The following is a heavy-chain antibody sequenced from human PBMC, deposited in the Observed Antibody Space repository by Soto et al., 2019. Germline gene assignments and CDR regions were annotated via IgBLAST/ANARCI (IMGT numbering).Heavy chain of an antibody. J-gene: IGHJ6*02. CDR1: ISSSSYY. D-gene: IGHD4-17*01. V-gene: IGHV4-39*01. CDR2: IYYSGST. Sequence: ISSSSYYWGWIRQPPGKGLEWIGSIYYSGSTYYNPSLKSRVTISVDTSKNQFSLKLSSVTAADTAVYYCATTEGVSDYYYGMDVWGQGTTVTVSS. CDR3: ATTEGVSDYYYGMDV.